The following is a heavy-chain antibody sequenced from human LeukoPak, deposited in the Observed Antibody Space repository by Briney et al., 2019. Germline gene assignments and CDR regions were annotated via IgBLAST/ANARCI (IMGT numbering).Heavy chain of an antibody. CDR1: GGSFSGYY. V-gene: IGHV4-34*01. Sequence: SETLSLTCAVYGGSFSGYYWSWIRQPPGKGLEWIGEINHSGSTNYNPSLKSRVTISVDTSKNQFSLKLSSVTAADTAAYYCARFPYNWNWDHDAFDIWGQGTMVTVSS. J-gene: IGHJ3*02. CDR3: ARFPYNWNWDHDAFDI. CDR2: INHSGST. D-gene: IGHD1-7*01.